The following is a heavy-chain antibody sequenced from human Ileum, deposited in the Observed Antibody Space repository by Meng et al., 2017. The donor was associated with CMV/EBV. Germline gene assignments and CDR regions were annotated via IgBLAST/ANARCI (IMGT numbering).Heavy chain of an antibody. Sequence: ASVKVSCKASGYTFTSYDINWVRQATGQGLEWMGWMNPHSGNTGYAQKFQGSVAMTRNTSISTAYMELSSLRSEDTAVYYCARTTRYYGFWSGYYGEDAFDIWGQGTMVTVSS. CDR1: GYTFTSYD. D-gene: IGHD3-3*01. V-gene: IGHV1-8*01. CDR3: ARTTRYYGFWSGYYGEDAFDI. J-gene: IGHJ3*02. CDR2: MNPHSGNT.